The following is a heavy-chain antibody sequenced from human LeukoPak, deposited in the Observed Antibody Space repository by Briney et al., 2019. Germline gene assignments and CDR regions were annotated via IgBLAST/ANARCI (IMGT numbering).Heavy chain of an antibody. D-gene: IGHD6-13*01. Sequence: PSETLSLTCAVYGGSFNGYYWSWIRQPPGKGLEWIGEINHGGSTNYNPSLKSRVTISVDTSKNQFSLKLSSVTAADTAVYYCARGRRYSSSCFDIWGQGTMVTVSS. J-gene: IGHJ3*02. CDR1: GGSFNGYY. CDR2: INHGGST. CDR3: ARGRRYSSSCFDI. V-gene: IGHV4-34*01.